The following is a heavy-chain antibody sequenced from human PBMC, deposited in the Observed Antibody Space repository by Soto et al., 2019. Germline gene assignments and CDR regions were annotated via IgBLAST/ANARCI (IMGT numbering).Heavy chain of an antibody. CDR1: GFTFSSYS. Sequence: EVQLVESGEGLVKPGGSLRLSCAASGFTFSSYSMNWVRQAPGKGLEWVSSISSSSSYIYYADSVKGRFTISRDNAKNSLYLQMNSLRAEDTAVYYCARSPTTTPPWFDPWGQGTLVTVSS. V-gene: IGHV3-21*01. CDR3: ARSPTTTPPWFDP. D-gene: IGHD4-17*01. CDR2: ISSSSSYI. J-gene: IGHJ5*02.